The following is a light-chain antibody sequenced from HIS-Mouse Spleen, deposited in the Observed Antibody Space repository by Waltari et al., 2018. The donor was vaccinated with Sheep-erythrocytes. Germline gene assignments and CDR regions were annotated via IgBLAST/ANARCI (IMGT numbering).Light chain of an antibody. J-gene: IGKJ4*01. CDR3: QQYDNLLT. CDR1: QDISNY. Sequence: DIQMTQSPSSLSASVGTRVPITCQASQDISNYLNWYPQKPGKAPKLLIYDASNLETGVPSRFSGSGSGTDFTFTISSLQPEDIATYYCQQYDNLLTFGGGTKVEIK. CDR2: DAS. V-gene: IGKV1-33*01.